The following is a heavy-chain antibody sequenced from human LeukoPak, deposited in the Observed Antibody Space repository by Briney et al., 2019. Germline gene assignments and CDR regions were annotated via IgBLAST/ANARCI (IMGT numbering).Heavy chain of an antibody. CDR2: ISSSSSYI. J-gene: IGHJ4*02. CDR3: ARLRCSSTSCPIDY. Sequence: GGSLRLSCAASGFTFSSYSMNWVRQAPGKGLEWVSSISSSSSYIYYADSVKGRFTISRDNAKNSLYLQMNSLRAEDTAVYYCARLRCSSTSCPIDYWGQGTLVTVSS. V-gene: IGHV3-21*01. CDR1: GFTFSSYS. D-gene: IGHD2-2*01.